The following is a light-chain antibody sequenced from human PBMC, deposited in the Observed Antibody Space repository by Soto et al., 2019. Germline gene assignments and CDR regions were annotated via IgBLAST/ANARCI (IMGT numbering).Light chain of an antibody. J-gene: IGLJ2*01. V-gene: IGLV2-14*01. Sequence: QSVLTQPASVSGSPGQSITISCTGTNSDVGGYNYVSWYQQHPGKAPKLLIYEVSNRPSGISNRFSGSKSGNTAFLSISGLQAEDDTDYYCSSYSSSRTAVVFGGGTQLTVL. CDR3: SSYSSSRTAVV. CDR2: EVS. CDR1: NSDVGGYNY.